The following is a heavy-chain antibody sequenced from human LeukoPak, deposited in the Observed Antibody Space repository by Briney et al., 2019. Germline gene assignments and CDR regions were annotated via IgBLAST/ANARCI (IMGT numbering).Heavy chain of an antibody. CDR3: ARSLYNWNYLDY. D-gene: IGHD1-20*01. CDR2: IYPGDSDT. Sequence: GESLQISCQGSGYSFTSYWIGWVRQMPGKGLGWMGIIYPGDSDTRYSPSFQGQVTISADKSISTAYLQWSSLKASDTAMYYCARSLYNWNYLDYWGQGTLVTVSS. CDR1: GYSFTSYW. J-gene: IGHJ4*02. V-gene: IGHV5-51*01.